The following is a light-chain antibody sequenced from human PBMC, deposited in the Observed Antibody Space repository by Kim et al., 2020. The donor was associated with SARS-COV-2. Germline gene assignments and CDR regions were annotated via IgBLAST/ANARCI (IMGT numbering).Light chain of an antibody. CDR2: ATS. J-gene: IGKJ2*03. CDR3: HHLTSSPYYS. CDR1: QSMSAGY. V-gene: IGKV3-20*01. Sequence: VVLTQSPGTLSFSPGERATLSCRASQSMSAGYLTWYQQKPGRAPRLLMYATSIRATGIPDRFSGSESGTDFILTINRLEPEDSAFYYCHHLTSSPYYSFGQGTKLEI.